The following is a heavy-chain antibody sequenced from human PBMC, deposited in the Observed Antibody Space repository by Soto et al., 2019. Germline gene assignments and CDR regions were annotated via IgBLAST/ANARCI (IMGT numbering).Heavy chain of an antibody. CDR3: ARDWEFGF. CDR2: INPSGDST. J-gene: IGHJ4*02. CDR1: GYTFSSYY. Sequence: QVQLVQSGAEVKKPGASVKVSCKASGYTFSSYYMHWVRQAPGQGLEWMGVINPSGDSTTYAQKFQGRVTMTKDTSTSTLYIELSSLRSEDTAVYYCARDWEFGFWGPGTLVTVSS. D-gene: IGHD3-10*01. V-gene: IGHV1-46*01.